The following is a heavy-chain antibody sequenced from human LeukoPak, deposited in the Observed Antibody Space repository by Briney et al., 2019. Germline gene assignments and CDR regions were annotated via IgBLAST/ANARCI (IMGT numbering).Heavy chain of an antibody. J-gene: IGHJ5*02. CDR2: ISGSGAYT. CDR3: AKGASSGWLLYWFDP. D-gene: IGHD6-19*01. CDR1: GITLSSYA. V-gene: IGHV3-23*01. Sequence: GGSLRLSCAASGITLSSYAMSWVRQAPGKGLEWVSGISGSGAYTYYSDSVKGRFTISRDSSKNTLYLQMNSVRGEDTAVYYCAKGASSGWLLYWFDPWSQETLVTVSS.